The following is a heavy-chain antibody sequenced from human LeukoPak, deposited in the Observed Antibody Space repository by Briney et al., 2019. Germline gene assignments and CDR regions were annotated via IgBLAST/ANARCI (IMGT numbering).Heavy chain of an antibody. CDR2: ISGSGGST. Sequence: GGSLRLSCAVSGFSFTNYWMHWVRQAPGKGLEWVSAISGSGGSTYYADSVKGRFTISRDNSKNTLYLQMNSLRAEDTAVYYCAKGGGYYDSSGYYDSVYFDYWGQGTLVTVSS. CDR1: GFSFTNYW. J-gene: IGHJ4*02. D-gene: IGHD3-22*01. CDR3: AKGGGYYDSSGYYDSVYFDY. V-gene: IGHV3-23*01.